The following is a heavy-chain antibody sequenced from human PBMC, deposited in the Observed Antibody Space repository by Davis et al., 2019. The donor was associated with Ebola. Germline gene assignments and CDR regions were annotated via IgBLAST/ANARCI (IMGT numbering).Heavy chain of an antibody. D-gene: IGHD3-3*01. CDR1: GFTFSSYA. Sequence: PGGSLRLSCAASGFTFSSYAMSWVRQAPGTGLEWVSAISGSGGSAYYADSVKGRFTISRDNSKNTLYLQMNSLRAEDTAIYYCAKDKNYDFWSGYPHDAFDIWGQGTMVTVSS. CDR3: AKDKNYDFWSGYPHDAFDI. V-gene: IGHV3-23*01. J-gene: IGHJ3*02. CDR2: ISGSGGSA.